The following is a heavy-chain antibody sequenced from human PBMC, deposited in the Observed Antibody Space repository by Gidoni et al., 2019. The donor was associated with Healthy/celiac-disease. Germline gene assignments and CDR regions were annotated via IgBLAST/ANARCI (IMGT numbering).Heavy chain of an antibody. D-gene: IGHD3-3*01. CDR1: GGSFSGYY. V-gene: IGHV4-34*01. J-gene: IGHJ6*02. CDR2: INHSGST. CDR3: ARLSAYDFWSGYYSYYYYGMDV. Sequence: QVQLQQWGAGLLKPSETLSLTCAVYGGSFSGYYWSWIRHPPGKGLEWIGEINHSGSTNYNPSLKSRVTISVDPSKNQFSLKLSSVTAADTAVYYCARLSAYDFWSGYYSYYYYGMDVWGQGTTVTVSS.